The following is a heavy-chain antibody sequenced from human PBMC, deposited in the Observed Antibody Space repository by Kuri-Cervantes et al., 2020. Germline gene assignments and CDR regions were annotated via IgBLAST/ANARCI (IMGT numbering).Heavy chain of an antibody. J-gene: IGHJ6*02. V-gene: IGHV1-58*01. Sequence: SVKVSCKASGFTFTNSAVQWVRQARGQRLEWIGWIVVGSGNTNYAQKFQERITITRDTSASTAYMELSSLRSEDTAVYYCARDQYSSSWYLGYYYYYGMDVWGQGTTVTVSS. CDR2: IVVGSGNT. CDR3: ARDQYSSSWYLGYYYYYGMDV. D-gene: IGHD6-13*01. CDR1: GFTFTNSA.